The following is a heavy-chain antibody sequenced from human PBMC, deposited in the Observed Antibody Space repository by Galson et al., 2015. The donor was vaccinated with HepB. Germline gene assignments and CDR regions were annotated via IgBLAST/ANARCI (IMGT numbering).Heavy chain of an antibody. D-gene: IGHD3-22*01. J-gene: IGHJ4*02. Sequence: SVKVSCKASGYTFTSYDINWVRQATGQGLEWMGWMNPNSGNTGYAQKFQGRVTMTRNTSISTAYMELSSLRSEDTAVYYCARGRSPRWYYDSSGYLPTDYWGQGTLVTVSS. CDR1: GYTFTSYD. V-gene: IGHV1-8*01. CDR2: MNPNSGNT. CDR3: ARGRSPRWYYDSSGYLPTDY.